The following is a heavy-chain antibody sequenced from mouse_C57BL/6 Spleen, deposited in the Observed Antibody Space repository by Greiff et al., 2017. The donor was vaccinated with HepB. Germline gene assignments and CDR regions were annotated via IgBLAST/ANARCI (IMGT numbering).Heavy chain of an antibody. V-gene: IGHV1-64*01. CDR1: GYTFTSYW. Sequence: VQLQQPGAELVKPGASVKLSCKASGYTFTSYWMHWVKQRPGQGLEWIGMIHPNSGSTNYNEKFKSKATLTVDKSSSTAYMQLSSLTSEDSAVYYCARPWDGAWFAYWGQGTLVTVSA. CDR2: IHPNSGST. J-gene: IGHJ3*01. CDR3: ARPWDGAWFAY. D-gene: IGHD4-1*01.